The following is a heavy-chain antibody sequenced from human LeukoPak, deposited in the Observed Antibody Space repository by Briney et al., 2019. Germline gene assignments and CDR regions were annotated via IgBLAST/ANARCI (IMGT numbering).Heavy chain of an antibody. V-gene: IGHV3-21*01. D-gene: IGHD5-12*01. J-gene: IGHJ4*02. CDR1: GFTFSSYS. CDR2: IGSSSSYI. CDR3: ARGYSGYHYIKY. Sequence: GGSLRLSCAASGFTFSSYSMNWVRQAPGKGLEWVSSIGSSSSYIYYADSVKGRFTISRDNAKNSLYLQMNSLRAEDTAVYYCARGYSGYHYIKYWGQGTLVTVSS.